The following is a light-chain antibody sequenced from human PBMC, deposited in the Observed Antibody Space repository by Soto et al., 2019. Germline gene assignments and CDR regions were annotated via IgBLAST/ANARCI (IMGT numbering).Light chain of an antibody. Sequence: DFQMAQSPSSLSASLGDRVTITCRASQDISEHLAWYQHKPGKVPKLLIYEASTLQSGVTSRFSGGGSGTDFTLTISSLQPEDVATYYCLKYNRTPRTFGQGTKMELK. J-gene: IGKJ1*01. CDR3: LKYNRTPRT. CDR2: EAS. CDR1: QDISEH. V-gene: IGKV1-27*01.